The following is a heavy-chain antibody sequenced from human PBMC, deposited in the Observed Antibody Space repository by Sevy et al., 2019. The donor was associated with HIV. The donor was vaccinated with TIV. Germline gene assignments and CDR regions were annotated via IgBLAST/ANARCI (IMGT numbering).Heavy chain of an antibody. Sequence: GGSLRLSCAASGFTFNNAWMSWVRQAPGKGLEWVGRIKSKTDGGTTDYAEPVKGRFTISRDDSKNTLYLQMNSLKTEDTAVYYCTSRPRIVVVTAHHDYWGQGTLVTVSS. CDR2: IKSKTDGGTT. CDR1: GFTFNNAW. CDR3: TSRPRIVVVTAHHDY. D-gene: IGHD2-21*02. V-gene: IGHV3-15*01. J-gene: IGHJ4*02.